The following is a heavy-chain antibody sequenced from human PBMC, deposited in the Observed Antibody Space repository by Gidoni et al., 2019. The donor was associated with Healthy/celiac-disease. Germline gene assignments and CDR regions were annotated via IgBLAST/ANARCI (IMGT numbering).Heavy chain of an antibody. D-gene: IGHD3-16*01. J-gene: IGHJ3*02. CDR3: ARAHRDTFGGVMALGAFDI. Sequence: EVQLVESGGGLVQPGGSLRLSCAASGFTVSSNYMSWVRQAPGKGLEWVSVIYSGGSTYYADSVKGRFTISRDNSKNTLYLQMNSLRAEDTAVYYCARAHRDTFGGVMALGAFDIWGQGTMVTVSS. CDR1: GFTVSSNY. CDR2: IYSGGST. V-gene: IGHV3-66*01.